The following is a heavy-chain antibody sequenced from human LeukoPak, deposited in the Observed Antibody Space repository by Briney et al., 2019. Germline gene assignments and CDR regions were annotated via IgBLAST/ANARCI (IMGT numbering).Heavy chain of an antibody. J-gene: IGHJ4*02. CDR1: GGSISSGGYS. Sequence: SETLSLTCAVSGGSISSGGYSWSWIRQPPGKGLEWIGYIYYSGSTYYNPSLKSRVTISVDTSKNQFSLKLSSVTAADTAVYYCARYYDSSGYYYWGQGTLVTVSS. V-gene: IGHV4-30-4*07. CDR3: ARYYDSSGYYY. D-gene: IGHD3-22*01. CDR2: IYYSGST.